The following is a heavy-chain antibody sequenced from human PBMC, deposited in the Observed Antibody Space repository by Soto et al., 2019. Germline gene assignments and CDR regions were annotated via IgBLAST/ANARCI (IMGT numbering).Heavy chain of an antibody. CDR3: ARGLKNYYGSDV. CDR2: INRDGSST. Sequence: EVQLVESGGVLVQPGGSLRLSCVASGFTFNTYWMHWVRQAPGKGLVWVSRINRDGSSTSGADSVKGRFTISRDNAKHTVYLQMNSLSGEDTALYYCARGLKNYYGSDVWGQGTTVTVSS. J-gene: IGHJ6*02. CDR1: GFTFNTYW. V-gene: IGHV3-74*01.